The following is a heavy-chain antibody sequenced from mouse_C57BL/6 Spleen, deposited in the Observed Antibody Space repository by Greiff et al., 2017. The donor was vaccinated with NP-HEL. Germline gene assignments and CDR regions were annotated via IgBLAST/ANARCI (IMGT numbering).Heavy chain of an antibody. D-gene: IGHD2-5*01. Sequence: VQLQQPGAELVKPGASVKMSCKASGYTFTSYWITWVKQRPGQGLEWIGDIYPGSGSTNYNEKFKSKATLTVDTSSSTAYMQLSSLTSEDSAVYYCAKTGSNYFYYFDYWGQGTTLTVSS. V-gene: IGHV1-55*01. CDR2: IYPGSGST. J-gene: IGHJ2*01. CDR3: AKTGSNYFYYFDY. CDR1: GYTFTSYW.